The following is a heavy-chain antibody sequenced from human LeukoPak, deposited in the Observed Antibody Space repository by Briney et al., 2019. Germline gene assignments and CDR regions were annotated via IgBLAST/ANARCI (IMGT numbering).Heavy chain of an antibody. Sequence: GGSLRLSCAASGFTFSSYAMPWVRQAPGKGLEWVAVISYDGSNKYYADSVKGRFTISRDNSKNTLYLQMNSLRAEDTAVYYCAREDYYDSSGYRFDYWGQGTLVTVSS. CDR3: AREDYYDSSGYRFDY. V-gene: IGHV3-30*01. CDR2: ISYDGSNK. CDR1: GFTFSSYA. D-gene: IGHD3-22*01. J-gene: IGHJ4*02.